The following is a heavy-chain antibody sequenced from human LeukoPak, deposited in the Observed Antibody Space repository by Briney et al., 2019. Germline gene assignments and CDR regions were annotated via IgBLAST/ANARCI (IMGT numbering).Heavy chain of an antibody. D-gene: IGHD2-21*02. J-gene: IGHJ6*02. Sequence: GGSLRLSCAASGFTVSRNYMNWVRQAPGKGLEWIAVLYSGGSAYYADSVKGRFTISRDNSKNTLYLQIYSLRAEDTAAYYCARDSETETGWYYYGMDVWGQGTTVTVSS. V-gene: IGHV3-53*01. CDR1: GFTVSRNY. CDR3: ARDSETETGWYYYGMDV. CDR2: LYSGGSA.